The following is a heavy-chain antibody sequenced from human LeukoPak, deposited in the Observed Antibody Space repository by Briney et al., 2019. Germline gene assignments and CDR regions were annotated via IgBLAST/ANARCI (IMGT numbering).Heavy chain of an antibody. CDR1: GGSISSGDYY. CDR3: ARESMATVSLDA. Sequence: SQTLSLTCTVSGGSISSGDYYWSWIRQPPGKGLEWIGYIYYSGSTYYNPSLKSRVTISVDMSKNQFSLKLSSVTAADTAVYYCARESMATVSLDAWGQGTMVTVSS. D-gene: IGHD5-24*01. V-gene: IGHV4-30-4*01. J-gene: IGHJ3*01. CDR2: IYYSGST.